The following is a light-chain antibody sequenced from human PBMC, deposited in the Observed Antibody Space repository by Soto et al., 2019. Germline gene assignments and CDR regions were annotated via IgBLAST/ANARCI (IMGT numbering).Light chain of an antibody. CDR3: QQRSNWPPTWT. CDR2: DAS. CDR1: QSVSSY. Sequence: EIVLTQSPATLSLSPGERATLSCRASQSVSSYLAWYQQKPGQAPRLLIYDASHRATGIPARFSGSGSGTDFTLTISSLEPEDCAVYYCQQRSNWPPTWTFGQGTKVEIK. V-gene: IGKV3-11*01. J-gene: IGKJ1*01.